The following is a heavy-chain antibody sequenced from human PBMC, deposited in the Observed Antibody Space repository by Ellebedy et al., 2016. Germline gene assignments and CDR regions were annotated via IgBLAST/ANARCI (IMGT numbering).Heavy chain of an antibody. V-gene: IGHV4-4*07. Sequence: SETLSLTCTVSGGSITSDYWGWIRQAAGKGLEWIGRVDSSGNTNYNPSLKNRVTMSVDTSNNKFSLKVTSVTAADTGVYYCARGLTPHFDSWGQGALVTVSS. D-gene: IGHD2-21*02. CDR3: ARGLTPHFDS. J-gene: IGHJ4*02. CDR1: GGSITSDY. CDR2: VDSSGNT.